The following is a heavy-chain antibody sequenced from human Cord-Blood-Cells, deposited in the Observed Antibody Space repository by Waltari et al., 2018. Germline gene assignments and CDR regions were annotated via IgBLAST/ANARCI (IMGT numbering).Heavy chain of an antibody. CDR2: IYPGDSDT. J-gene: IGHJ4*02. V-gene: IGHV5-51*01. D-gene: IGHD3-22*01. CDR1: GYSFTSYC. CDR3: ARHRYYYDSSGYCDY. Sequence: EVQLVQSGAEVKKRGESLMSSCMGSGYSFTSYCSGWVRQMRGKGLEWMGIIYPGDSDTRYSPSFQGQVTISADKSISTAYLQWSSLKASDTAMYYCARHRYYYDSSGYCDYWGQGTLVTVSS.